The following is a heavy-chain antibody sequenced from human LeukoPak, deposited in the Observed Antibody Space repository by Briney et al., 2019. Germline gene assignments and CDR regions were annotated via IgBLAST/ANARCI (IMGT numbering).Heavy chain of an antibody. J-gene: IGHJ5*02. CDR2: INPNSGGT. CDR3: ARAVMVRGVIQEYLSWFDP. D-gene: IGHD3-10*01. Sequence: ASVKVSCKASGYTFTGYYMHWVRQAPGQGLEWMGWINPNSGGTNYAQKFQGRVTMTRDTSISTAYMELSRLRSDDTAVYYCARAVMVRGVIQEYLSWFDPWRQGTLVTVSS. CDR1: GYTFTGYY. V-gene: IGHV1-2*02.